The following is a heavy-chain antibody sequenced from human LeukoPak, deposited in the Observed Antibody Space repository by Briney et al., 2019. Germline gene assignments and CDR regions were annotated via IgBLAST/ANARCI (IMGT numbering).Heavy chain of an antibody. V-gene: IGHV1-18*01. CDR1: GYTFTSYG. Sequence: ASVKVSCKASGYTFTSYGISWVRQAPGQGLEWMGWISAYNGNTNYAQKLQGRVTMTTDTSTSTTYMELRSLRSDDTAVYYCARDRSSGWLGNAFDIWGQGTMVTVSS. J-gene: IGHJ3*02. D-gene: IGHD6-19*01. CDR3: ARDRSSGWLGNAFDI. CDR2: ISAYNGNT.